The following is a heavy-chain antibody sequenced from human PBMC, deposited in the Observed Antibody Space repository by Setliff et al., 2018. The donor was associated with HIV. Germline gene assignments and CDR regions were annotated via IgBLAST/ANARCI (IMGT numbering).Heavy chain of an antibody. CDR3: ARRFRYCRNTSCYKGLDF. CDR1: GGSISSHY. Sequence: SETLSLTCTVSGGSISSHYWSWVRQPPGKGLEWIGYIDYSGNTNYHHYLSFRVTMSVATSRNQFSLRLTSVSAADTAVYYCARRFRYCRNTSCYKGLDFWSQGTLVTAPQ. J-gene: IGHJ4*02. D-gene: IGHD2-2*02. CDR2: IDYSGNT. V-gene: IGHV4-59*11.